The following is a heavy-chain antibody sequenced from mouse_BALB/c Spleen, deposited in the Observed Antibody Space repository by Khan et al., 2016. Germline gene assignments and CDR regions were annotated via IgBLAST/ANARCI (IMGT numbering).Heavy chain of an antibody. CDR1: GFNIKDTY. J-gene: IGHJ3*01. Sequence: VQLKESGAELVKPGASVKLSCTASGFNIKDTYMHWVKQRPEQGLEWIGRIDPANGNTKYDPKFQGKATITADTSSNTAYLQLSSLTSEDTAVYYCARSGRLRWFAYWGQGTLVTVSA. D-gene: IGHD1-2*01. CDR2: IDPANGNT. CDR3: ARSGRLRWFAY. V-gene: IGHV14-3*02.